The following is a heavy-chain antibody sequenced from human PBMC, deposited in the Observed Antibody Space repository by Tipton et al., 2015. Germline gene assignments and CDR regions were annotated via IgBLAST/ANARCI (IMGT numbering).Heavy chain of an antibody. CDR1: GYTFITYN. D-gene: IGHD1-26*01. CDR2: INPRGGTI. J-gene: IGHJ4*02. V-gene: IGHV1-46*03. Sequence: QVQLVQSGAEVKKPGASVRVSCKASGYTFITYNMHWVRQAPGQGLEWMGFINPRGGTITNTQSFQGRVTLTRDTSTSTVYMELTSLRSEDTAMYYCVRGGAVSGQRTPFDYWGQGTLVTVFS. CDR3: VRGGAVSGQRTPFDY.